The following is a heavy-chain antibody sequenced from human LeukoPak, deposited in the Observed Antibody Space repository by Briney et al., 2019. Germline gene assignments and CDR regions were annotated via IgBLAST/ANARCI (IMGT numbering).Heavy chain of an antibody. CDR1: GGSISSYY. V-gene: IGHV4-59*01. Sequence: SETLSLTCTVSGGSISSYYWSWIRQPPGKGLEWIGYIYYSGSTNYNPSLKSRVTISVDTSKNQFSLKLSSVTAADTAAYYCATVTSSGSYWIVYYGMDVWGQGTTVTVSS. J-gene: IGHJ6*02. D-gene: IGHD1-26*01. CDR2: IYYSGST. CDR3: ATVTSSGSYWIVYYGMDV.